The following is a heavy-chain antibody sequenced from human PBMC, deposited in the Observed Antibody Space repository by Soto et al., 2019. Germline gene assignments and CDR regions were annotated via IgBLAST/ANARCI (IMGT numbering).Heavy chain of an antibody. V-gene: IGHV3-15*07. D-gene: IGHD5-12*01. CDR3: TTESRGYSGYDPFDY. CDR1: GFPFSNAW. Sequence: GGSLRLSCAASGFPFSNAWMNWVRQAPGKGLERVGRIKSKTDGGTTDYAAPVKGRFTISRDDSKNTLYLQMNSLKTEDTAVYYCTTESRGYSGYDPFDYWGQGTLVTVSS. CDR2: IKSKTDGGTT. J-gene: IGHJ4*02.